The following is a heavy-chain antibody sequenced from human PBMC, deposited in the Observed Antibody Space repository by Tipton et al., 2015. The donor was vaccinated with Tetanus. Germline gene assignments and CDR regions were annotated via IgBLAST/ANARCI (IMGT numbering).Heavy chain of an antibody. V-gene: IGHV1-2*02. Sequence: QSGAEVKKPGASVKVSCKAAGYTFTGNYLQCVRQAPGQGLEWMGWINPDSGGTNSAQKFQGRVTMTRDTSISTAYMELSRLRSDYTAVYFCARAGPQATFGVKYGMDVWGQGTTVTVSS. J-gene: IGHJ6*02. CDR2: INPDSGGT. D-gene: IGHD3-3*01. CDR3: ARAGPQATFGVKYGMDV. CDR1: GYTFTGNY.